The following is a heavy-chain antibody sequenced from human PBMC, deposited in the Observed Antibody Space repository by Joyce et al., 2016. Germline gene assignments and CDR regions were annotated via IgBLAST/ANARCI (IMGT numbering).Heavy chain of an antibody. D-gene: IGHD4-17*01. Sequence: QVQLVQSGAEVKKPGASVKISCKASGYSFSTYGISWVRQAPGQGLEWMGWICTYNGNTEYAERLQDRVSITIDSSTTTAYMELRTLRSDDTATYYCARTTVTPSLDFWGQGTLVVVSS. CDR2: ICTYNGNT. V-gene: IGHV1-18*01. CDR3: ARTTVTPSLDF. J-gene: IGHJ4*02. CDR1: GYSFSTYG.